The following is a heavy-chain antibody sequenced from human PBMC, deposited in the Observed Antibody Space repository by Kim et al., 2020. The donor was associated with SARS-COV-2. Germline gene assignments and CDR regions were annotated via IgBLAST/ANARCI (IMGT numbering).Heavy chain of an antibody. CDR3: ARDQGGRYVDY. Sequence: YVNPSLQSRVTISVDTSKNQFSLDLSSVTAADTAVYFCARDQGGRYVDYWGQGALVTVSS. V-gene: IGHV4-30-2*05. D-gene: IGHD1-1*01. J-gene: IGHJ4*02.